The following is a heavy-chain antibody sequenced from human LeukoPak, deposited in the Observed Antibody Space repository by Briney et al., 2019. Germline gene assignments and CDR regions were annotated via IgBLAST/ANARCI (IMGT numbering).Heavy chain of an antibody. CDR1: GFSLSTSGVG. J-gene: IGHJ4*02. V-gene: IGHV2-5*02. D-gene: IGHD3-9*01. CDR3: AHGRYFDPFFR. Sequence: CGPTQANPTQTLILTCTFSGFSLSTSGVGVGWIRQPPGKALEWLALIYWDDDKRYIPSLKSRLTITKDTNKNHVDLTMTNMDPVDTATYDCAHGRYFDPFFRWGQGTLVTVSS. CDR2: IYWDDDK.